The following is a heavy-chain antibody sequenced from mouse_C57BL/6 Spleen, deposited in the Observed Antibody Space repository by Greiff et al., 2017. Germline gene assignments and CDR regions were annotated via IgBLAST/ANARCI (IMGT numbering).Heavy chain of an antibody. CDR1: GFTFSNYW. D-gene: IGHD2-3*01. V-gene: IGHV6-3*01. J-gene: IGHJ4*01. CDR3: TDYDGRDYAMDY. CDR2: IRLKSDNYAT. Sequence: EVQRVESGGGLVQPGGSMKLSCVASGFTFSNYWMNWVRQSPEKGLEWVAQIRLKSDNYATHYAESVKGRFTISRDDSKSSVYLQMNNLRAEDTGIYYCTDYDGRDYAMDYWGQGTSVTVSS.